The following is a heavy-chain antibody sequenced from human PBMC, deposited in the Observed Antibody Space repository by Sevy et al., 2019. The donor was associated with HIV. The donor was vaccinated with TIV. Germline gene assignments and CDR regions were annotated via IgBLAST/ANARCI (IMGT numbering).Heavy chain of an antibody. CDR3: ARLPSDAARLMGWEYSFDY. D-gene: IGHD6-6*01. J-gene: IGHJ4*02. CDR1: GYTFTSYY. CDR2: INPSGGST. Sequence: ASVKVSCKASGYTFTSYYMHWVRQAPGQGLEWMGIINPSGGSTSYAQKFQGRVTMTRYTSTSTVYMELSSLRSEDTAVYYCARLPSDAARLMGWEYSFDYWGQGTLVTVSS. V-gene: IGHV1-46*01.